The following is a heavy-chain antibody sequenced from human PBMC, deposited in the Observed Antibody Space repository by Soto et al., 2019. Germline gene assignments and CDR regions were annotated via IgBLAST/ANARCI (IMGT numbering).Heavy chain of an antibody. D-gene: IGHD3-16*01. CDR3: ARDPYLGDHQY. J-gene: IGHJ4*02. Sequence: QVQLVQSGGEVKKPGASVKVSCKTSVYTFTTYGISWVRQAPGQGLEWVGWISAYSGKTHYAQKFQGKVTMTTDTSTNTAYLELRSLRSDDTAVYYGARDPYLGDHQYWGQGTLVTVSS. CDR1: VYTFTTYG. CDR2: ISAYSGKT. V-gene: IGHV1-18*01.